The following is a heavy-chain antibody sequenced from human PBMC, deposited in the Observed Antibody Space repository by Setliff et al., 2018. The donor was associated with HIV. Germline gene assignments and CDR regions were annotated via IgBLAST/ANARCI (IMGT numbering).Heavy chain of an antibody. J-gene: IGHJ4*02. CDR1: GGSFSGYY. D-gene: IGHD3-10*01. V-gene: IGHV4-34*01. CDR2: VNHSGST. Sequence: PSETLSLTCAVYGGSFSGYYWTWIRQPPGKGLEWIGEVNHSGSTNYNPSLKGRVTISVDTSKNQFSLKLSSVTAADTAVYYCARGRRITMIRGIIPFTYWGQGTLVTVSS. CDR3: ARGRRITMIRGIIPFTY.